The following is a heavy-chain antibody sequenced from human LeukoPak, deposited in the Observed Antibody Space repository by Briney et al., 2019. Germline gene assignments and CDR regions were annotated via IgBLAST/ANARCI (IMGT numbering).Heavy chain of an antibody. D-gene: IGHD2-21*01. CDR1: GGSISSGSYY. Sequence: PSETLSLTCTVSGGSISSGSYYWSWIRQPAGKGLEWIGRIYTSGSTNYNPSLKSRVTISVDTSKNQFSLKLSSVTAADMAVYYCARSTYCGGDCYYLGDWYFDLWGRGTLVTVSS. CDR3: ARSTYCGGDCYYLGDWYFDL. CDR2: IYTSGST. V-gene: IGHV4-61*02. J-gene: IGHJ2*01.